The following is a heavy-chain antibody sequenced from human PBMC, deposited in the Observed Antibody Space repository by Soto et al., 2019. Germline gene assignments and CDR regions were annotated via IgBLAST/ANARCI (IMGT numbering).Heavy chain of an antibody. CDR2: IYPGDSDT. V-gene: IGHV5-51*01. CDR3: ARRGRGYSYGYDYYYGMDV. J-gene: IGHJ6*02. CDR1: GYSFTSYW. Sequence: PGEPLKISYKGSGYSFTSYWIGWVRQMPGKGLEWMGIIYPGDSDTRYSPSFQGQVTISADKSISTAYLQWSSLKASDTAMYYCARRGRGYSYGYDYYYGMDVWGQGTTVTVSS. D-gene: IGHD5-18*01.